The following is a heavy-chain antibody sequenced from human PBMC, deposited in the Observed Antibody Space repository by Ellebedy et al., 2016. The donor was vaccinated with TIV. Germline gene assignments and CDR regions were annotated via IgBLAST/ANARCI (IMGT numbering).Heavy chain of an antibody. Sequence: GESLKISCAASGFTFSSYAMHWVRQAPGKGLEWVSAISGSGGSTYYADSVKGRFTISRDNSKNTLYLQMNSLRAEDTAVYYCAKAPSSMTTVTSWGQGTLVTVSS. D-gene: IGHD4-17*01. CDR1: GFTFSSYA. CDR2: ISGSGGST. CDR3: AKAPSSMTTVTS. V-gene: IGHV3-23*01. J-gene: IGHJ5*02.